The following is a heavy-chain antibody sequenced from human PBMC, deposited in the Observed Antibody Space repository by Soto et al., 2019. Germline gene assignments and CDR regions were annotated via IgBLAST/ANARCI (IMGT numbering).Heavy chain of an antibody. CDR2: ISYDGSNK. V-gene: IGHV3-30-3*01. D-gene: IGHD4-4*01. J-gene: IGHJ6*02. CDR3: ARVPRLALTRRLGKDCGMDV. Sequence: QVQLVESGGGVVQPGRSLRLSCAASGFTFSSYAMHWVRQAPGKGLEWVAVISYDGSNKYYADSVKGRFTISRDNSKNTLYMQMNSLRAEDTAVYYCARVPRLALTRRLGKDCGMDVWGQGTTVTVSS. CDR1: GFTFSSYA.